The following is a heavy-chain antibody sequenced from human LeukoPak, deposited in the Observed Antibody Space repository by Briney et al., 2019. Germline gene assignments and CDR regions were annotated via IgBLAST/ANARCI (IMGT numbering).Heavy chain of an antibody. V-gene: IGHV4-59*01. J-gene: IGHJ4*02. D-gene: IGHD1-14*01. CDR2: IYYSGT. Sequence: SETLSLTCTVSGGSISSYYWSWIRQPPGKGLEWIGYIYYSGTNYNTSLKSRVTISVDTSKNQFSLKLSSVTAADTAVYYCARVSLTGSRALDYWGQGTLVTVSS. CDR3: ARVSLTGSRALDY. CDR1: GGSISSYY.